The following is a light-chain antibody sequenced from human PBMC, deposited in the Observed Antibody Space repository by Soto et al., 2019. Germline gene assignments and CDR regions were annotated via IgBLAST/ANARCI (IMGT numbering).Light chain of an antibody. CDR2: AAS. Sequence: DIQMTQSPSSLSASVGERVTITCRANQSISSYLNWYQPKPGKAPKLLIYAASTLQRGVPSRFSGSGSGTDFTLTIRSLQLDDFATYSCQQSYRPPYSFGQGTKVDIK. J-gene: IGKJ2*01. CDR3: QQSYRPPYS. V-gene: IGKV1-39*01. CDR1: QSISSY.